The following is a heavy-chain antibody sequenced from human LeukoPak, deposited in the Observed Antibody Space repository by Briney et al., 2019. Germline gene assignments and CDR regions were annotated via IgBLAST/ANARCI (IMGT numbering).Heavy chain of an antibody. CDR2: IYYSGST. D-gene: IGHD3-3*01. Sequence: SETLSFTCTVSGGSISSSSYYWGWIRQPPGKGLEWIGSIYYSGSTYYNPSLKSRVTISVDTSKNQFSLNLSSVTAADTAVYYCARSITIFGVVTPYWGQGTLVTVSS. V-gene: IGHV4-39*01. J-gene: IGHJ4*02. CDR3: ARSITIFGVVTPY. CDR1: GGSISSSSYY.